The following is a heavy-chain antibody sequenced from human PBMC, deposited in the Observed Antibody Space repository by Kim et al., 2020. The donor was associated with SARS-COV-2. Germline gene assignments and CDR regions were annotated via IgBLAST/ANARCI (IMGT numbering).Heavy chain of an antibody. V-gene: IGHV4-30-2*01. D-gene: IGHD3-16*01. J-gene: IGHJ5*02. CDR3: ARDILQTWGWFDP. Sequence: YTPSLKSRVTISVDRSKNQFSLKLSSVTAADTAVYYCARDILQTWGWFDPWGQGSLVTVSS.